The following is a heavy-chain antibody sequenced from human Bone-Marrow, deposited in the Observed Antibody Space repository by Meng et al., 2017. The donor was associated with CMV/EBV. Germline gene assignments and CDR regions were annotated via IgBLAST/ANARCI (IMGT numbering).Heavy chain of an antibody. CDR3: ARAMGRGVQRYFDY. CDR1: GGSSSCSH. CDR2: LYSSGSN. D-gene: IGHD3-10*01. J-gene: IGHJ4*02. V-gene: IGHV4-4*07. Sequence: QGRRDVAGSRMARPSENLSLTGTVSGGSSSCSHWRWHRPPDGNGLEWIGRLYSSGSNNYNHSLKSRVATSVESSKNQFSLKLSSVTAADTAVYYCARAMGRGVQRYFDYWGQGTLVTVSS.